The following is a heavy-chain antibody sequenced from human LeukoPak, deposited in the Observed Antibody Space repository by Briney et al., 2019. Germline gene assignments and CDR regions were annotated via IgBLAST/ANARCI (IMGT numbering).Heavy chain of an antibody. D-gene: IGHD1-26*01. CDR1: GGSFSGYY. CDR3: ARINRELLTYYYGMDV. Sequence: SETLSLTCAVYGGSFSGYYWSWIRQPPGKGLEWIGEINHSGSTNYNPSLKSRVTISVDTSKNQFSLKLSSVTAADTAVYYCARINRELLTYYYGMDVWGQGTTVTVSS. V-gene: IGHV4-34*01. CDR2: INHSGST. J-gene: IGHJ6*02.